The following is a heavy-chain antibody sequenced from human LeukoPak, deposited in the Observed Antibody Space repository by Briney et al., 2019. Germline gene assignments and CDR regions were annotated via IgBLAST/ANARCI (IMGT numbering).Heavy chain of an antibody. CDR3: ARLKPTRAAFDI. V-gene: IGHV4-59*08. CDR2: IYYSGST. J-gene: IGHJ3*02. Sequence: PSETLSLTCTVSGVSISSYYWSWIRQPPGKGLEWSGYIYYSGSTNYNHPLKRRVTISDATSKNQFFQQLSPVTAADTAVYYCARLKPTRAAFDIWGQGTMVTVSS. CDR1: GVSISSYY. D-gene: IGHD4-17*01.